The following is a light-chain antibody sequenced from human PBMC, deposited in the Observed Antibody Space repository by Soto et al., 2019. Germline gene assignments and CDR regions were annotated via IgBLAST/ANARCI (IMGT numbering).Light chain of an antibody. CDR2: GAS. Sequence: EIVLTQSPGTLSLSPGERATLSCRASQSVSSSYLAWYNQKPGQAPRLLIYGASSRATGIPDRFSGSGSGPDFTLTISRLEPEDFAAYYCQQYGSSPSFGGGTKVEIK. V-gene: IGKV3-20*01. CDR3: QQYGSSPS. CDR1: QSVSSSY. J-gene: IGKJ4*02.